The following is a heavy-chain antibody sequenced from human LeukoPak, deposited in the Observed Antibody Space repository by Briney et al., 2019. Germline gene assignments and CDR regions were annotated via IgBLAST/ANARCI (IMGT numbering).Heavy chain of an antibody. J-gene: IGHJ6*02. D-gene: IGHD3-10*01. Sequence: ASVKVSCKASGYTFTSYDINWVRQATGQGLEWMGWMNPNSGNTGYAQKFQGGVTMTRNTSISTAYMELSSLRSEDTAVYYCARRLSITMVRGVIISPADVWGQGTTVTVSS. V-gene: IGHV1-8*01. CDR3: ARRLSITMVRGVIISPADV. CDR2: MNPNSGNT. CDR1: GYTFTSYD.